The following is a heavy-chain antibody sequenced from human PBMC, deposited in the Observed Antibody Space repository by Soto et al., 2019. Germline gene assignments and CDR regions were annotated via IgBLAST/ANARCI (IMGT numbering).Heavy chain of an antibody. CDR2: INHSGST. CDR3: ARSNYKSIAARLAY. J-gene: IGHJ4*02. Sequence: PSETLSLTCAVYGGSFSGYYWSWIRQPPGKGLEWIGEINHSGSTNYNPSLKSRVTISVDTSKNQFSLKLSSVTAADTAVYYCARSNYKSIAARLAYWGQGTLVTVSS. D-gene: IGHD6-6*01. CDR1: GGSFSGYY. V-gene: IGHV4-34*01.